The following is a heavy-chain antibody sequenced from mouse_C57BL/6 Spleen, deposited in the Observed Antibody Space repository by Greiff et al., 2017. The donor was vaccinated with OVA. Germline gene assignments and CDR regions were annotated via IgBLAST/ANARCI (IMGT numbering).Heavy chain of an antibody. CDR1: GYTFTSYW. V-gene: IGHV1-59*01. D-gene: IGHD2-4*01. CDR2: IDPSDSYT. CDR3: ARYYDYDGYWYFDV. Sequence: QVQLKQPGAELVRPGTSVKLSCKASGYTFTSYWMHWVKQRPGQGLEWIGVIDPSDSYTNYNQKFKGKATLTVDTSSSTAYMQLSSLTSEDSAVYYCARYYDYDGYWYFDVWGTGTTVTVSS. J-gene: IGHJ1*03.